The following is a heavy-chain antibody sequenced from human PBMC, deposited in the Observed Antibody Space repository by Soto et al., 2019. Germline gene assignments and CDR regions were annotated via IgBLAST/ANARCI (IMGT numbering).Heavy chain of an antibody. Sequence: EVQLVESGGGLVQPGGSLRLSCAASGFTVSSNYMSWVPQAPGKGLEWVSVIYSGGSTYYADSVKGRFTISRDNSKNTLYLQMNSLRAEDTAVYYCARDQGGDYDSSGYNWGQGTLVTVSS. V-gene: IGHV3-66*01. D-gene: IGHD3-22*01. CDR3: ARDQGGDYDSSGYN. CDR1: GFTVSSNY. J-gene: IGHJ4*02. CDR2: IYSGGST.